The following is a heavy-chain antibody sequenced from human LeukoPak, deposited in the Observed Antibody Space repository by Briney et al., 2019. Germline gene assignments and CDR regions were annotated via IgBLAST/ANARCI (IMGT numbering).Heavy chain of an antibody. CDR3: ARDKDSSSSANYYYGMDV. Sequence: ASVKVSCKASGYTFTGYYMHWVRQAPGQGLEWMGRINPNSGGTNYAQKFQGRVTMTRDTSISTAYMELSRLRSDDTAVYYCARDKDSSSSANYYYGMDVWGQGTTVTVSS. V-gene: IGHV1-2*06. CDR1: GYTFTGYY. D-gene: IGHD6-6*01. J-gene: IGHJ6*02. CDR2: INPNSGGT.